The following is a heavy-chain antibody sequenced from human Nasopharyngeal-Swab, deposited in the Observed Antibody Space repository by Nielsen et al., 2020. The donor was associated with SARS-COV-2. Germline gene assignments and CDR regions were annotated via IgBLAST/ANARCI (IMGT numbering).Heavy chain of an antibody. J-gene: IGHJ6*02. CDR3: AKDVEVARFGELLLYYYYYGMDV. Sequence: GESLKISCAASGFIFSNYAMHWVRQAPGKGLEWVAAISYDGTNKYYEDSVKGRFTISRDNSKKTLYMQMNSLRTDDTAVYYCAKDVEVARFGELLLYYYYYGMDVWGQGTTVTVSS. D-gene: IGHD3-10*01. CDR1: GFIFSNYA. CDR2: ISYDGTNK. V-gene: IGHV3-30*18.